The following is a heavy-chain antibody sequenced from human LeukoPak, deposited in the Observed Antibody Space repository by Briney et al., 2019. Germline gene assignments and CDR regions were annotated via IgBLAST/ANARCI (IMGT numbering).Heavy chain of an antibody. D-gene: IGHD3-10*01. Sequence: GGSLRLSCAVSGITLSNYGMSWVRQAPGKGLECLAGLSVSGGGTNYADSVQGRFTISRDNPKNTLYLQMNSLRAEATAVYFCAKRGVVIRVFLVGFHKEAYYFDSWGQGALVTVSS. CDR3: AKRGVVIRVFLVGFHKEAYYFDS. CDR2: LSVSGGGT. CDR1: GITLSNYG. J-gene: IGHJ4*02. V-gene: IGHV3-23*01.